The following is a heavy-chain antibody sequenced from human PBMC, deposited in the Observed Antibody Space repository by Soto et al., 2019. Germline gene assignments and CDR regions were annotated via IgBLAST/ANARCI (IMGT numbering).Heavy chain of an antibody. CDR1: GFMFSSYA. CDR2: ISGSGGST. Sequence: EVQLLESGGGLVRPGGSLRLSCTVSGFMFSSYAMTWVRQPPGKGLEWVSTISGSGGSTYYSDSVRGRFTTSRDNSKKMLYLEMNRLKGDDTALYSCATDGSWGDHYYFDNWGQGTLVTVSA. D-gene: IGHD2-21*02. J-gene: IGHJ4*02. V-gene: IGHV3-23*01. CDR3: ATDGSWGDHYYFDN.